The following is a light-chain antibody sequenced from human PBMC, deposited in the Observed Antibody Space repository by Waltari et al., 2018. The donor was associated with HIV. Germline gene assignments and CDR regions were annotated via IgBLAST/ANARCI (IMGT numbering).Light chain of an antibody. CDR3: QQYHNWPPWT. CDR1: QSVSTN. J-gene: IGKJ1*01. Sequence: DIVMTQSPATLSMSPGERATLPCRASQSVSTNLAWYQQKPGQAPRLLIYSASKRATDIPDRFSGSGSGTDFTLTISSLQSEDFALYYCQQYHNWPPWTFGQGTKVEIK. V-gene: IGKV3-15*01. CDR2: SAS.